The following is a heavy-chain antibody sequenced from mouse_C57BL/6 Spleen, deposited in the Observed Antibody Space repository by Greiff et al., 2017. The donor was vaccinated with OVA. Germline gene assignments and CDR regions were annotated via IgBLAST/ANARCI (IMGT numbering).Heavy chain of an antibody. V-gene: IGHV3-1*01. Sequence: EVQLQESGPGMVKPSQSLSLTCTVTGYSITSGYDWHWIRHFPGNKLEWMGYISYSGSTNYNPSLKSRISITHDTSKNHFFLKLNSVTTEDTATYYCARGGGYEGYFDVWGTGTTVTVSS. CDR2: ISYSGST. CDR3: ARGGGYEGYFDV. J-gene: IGHJ1*03. CDR1: GYSITSGYD. D-gene: IGHD2-2*01.